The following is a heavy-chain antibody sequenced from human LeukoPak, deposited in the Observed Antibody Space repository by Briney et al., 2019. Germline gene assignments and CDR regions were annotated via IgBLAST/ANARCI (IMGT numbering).Heavy chain of an antibody. J-gene: IGHJ5*02. D-gene: IGHD5-18*01. CDR2: IYTSGST. CDR3: ARIMGPSGYSYGFIWFDP. CDR1: GGSISSYY. V-gene: IGHV4-4*07. Sequence: SETLSLTCTVSGGSISSYYWSWIRQPAGKGLEWIGRIYTSGSTNYNPSLKSRVTMSVDTSKNQFSLKLSSVTAADTAVYNCARIMGPSGYSYGFIWFDPWGQGTLVTVSS.